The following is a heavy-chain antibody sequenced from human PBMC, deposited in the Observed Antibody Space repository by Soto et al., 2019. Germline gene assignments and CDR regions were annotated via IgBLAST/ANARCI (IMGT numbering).Heavy chain of an antibody. CDR2: IYSGGST. CDR1: GFTVSSNY. CDR3: AREKTLFPDGYAFDI. Sequence: EVQLVETGGGLIQPGGSLGLSCAASGFTVSSNYMSWVRQAPGKGLEWVSVIYSGGSTYYADSVKGRFTISRDNSKNTLYLQMNSLRAEDTAVYYCAREKTLFPDGYAFDIWGQGTMVTVSS. V-gene: IGHV3-53*02. D-gene: IGHD1-1*01. J-gene: IGHJ3*02.